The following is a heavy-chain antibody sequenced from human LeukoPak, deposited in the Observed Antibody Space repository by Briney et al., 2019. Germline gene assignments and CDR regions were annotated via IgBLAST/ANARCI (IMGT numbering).Heavy chain of an antibody. CDR2: ISYSGNT. Sequence: PSETLSLTCTVSGGSISSYYWSWIRQPPGKGLEWIGYISYSGNTNYNPSLKSRVTISLDTSKNQFSLYLSSVTAADTAVYYCARGDTSSWHWAFGYWGQGTLVTVSS. D-gene: IGHD6-13*01. CDR1: GGSISSYY. CDR3: ARGDTSSWHWAFGY. J-gene: IGHJ4*02. V-gene: IGHV4-59*01.